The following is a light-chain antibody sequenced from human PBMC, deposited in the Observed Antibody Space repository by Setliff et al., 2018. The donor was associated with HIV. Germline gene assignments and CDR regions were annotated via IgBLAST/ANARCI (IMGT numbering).Light chain of an antibody. CDR1: SSDVGGYNY. CDR2: DVS. J-gene: IGLJ1*01. CDR3: SSYTDNSTLDV. Sequence: QSALTQPASVSGSPGQSITISCTGTSSDVGGYNYVSWYQQHPGEAPRLLIYDVSYRSSGISRRFSGSKSGSTASLTISGLQTEDEADYYCSSYTDNSTLDVFGTGTKVTVL. V-gene: IGLV2-14*03.